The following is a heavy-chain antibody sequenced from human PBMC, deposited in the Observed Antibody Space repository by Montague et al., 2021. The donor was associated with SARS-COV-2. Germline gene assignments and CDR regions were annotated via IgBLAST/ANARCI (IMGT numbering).Heavy chain of an antibody. Sequence: SETLSLTCSVSGDSISRSHYFWAWIRQPPGMGLEWIGSIYYTGKTXYHPSLKSRVTISIDTSKNHFSLRLSSVTAADSAVFYCAGWGLNNAFDIWGLGTMITISS. J-gene: IGHJ3*02. CDR3: AGWGLNNAFDI. CDR1: GDSISRSHYF. D-gene: IGHD1/OR15-1a*01. V-gene: IGHV4-39*02. CDR2: IYYTGKT.